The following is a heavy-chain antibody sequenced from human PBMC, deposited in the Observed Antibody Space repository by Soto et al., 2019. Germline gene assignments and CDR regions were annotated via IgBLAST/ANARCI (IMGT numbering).Heavy chain of an antibody. D-gene: IGHD3-10*01. CDR3: AGRFGELLGIEFDP. J-gene: IGHJ5*02. CDR1: GGTLSGSY. Sequence: SETLSLTCAVYGGTLSGSYSIWIRQPPGKGLEWIGEINHSGSTNYNPSLKSRVTISVDTSKNQFSLKLSSVTAADTAVYYCAGRFGELLGIEFDPWGQG. V-gene: IGHV4-34*08. CDR2: INHSGST.